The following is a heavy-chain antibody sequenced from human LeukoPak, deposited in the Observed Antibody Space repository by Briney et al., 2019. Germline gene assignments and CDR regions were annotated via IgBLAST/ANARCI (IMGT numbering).Heavy chain of an antibody. D-gene: IGHD2-2*01. CDR2: IYTSGST. V-gene: IGHV4-4*07. CDR1: GGSISSYY. Sequence: PSETLSLTCTVSGGSISSYYWSWIRQPAGKGLEWIGRIYTSGSTNYNPSLKGRVTISVDKSKNQFSLKLSSVTAADTAVYYCARGCSSTSCRGFDPWGQGTLVTVSS. J-gene: IGHJ5*02. CDR3: ARGCSSTSCRGFDP.